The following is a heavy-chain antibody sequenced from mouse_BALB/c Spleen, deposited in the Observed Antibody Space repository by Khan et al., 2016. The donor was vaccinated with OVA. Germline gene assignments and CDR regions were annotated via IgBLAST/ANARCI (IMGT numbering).Heavy chain of an antibody. D-gene: IGHD2-2*01. CDR3: ARSGFGSCAY. V-gene: IGHV1-77*01. Sequence: QVQLQQSGAELARPGAPVKLSCKASGYTFTDYYINWVKQRTGQGLEWIGEIYPGSGNTYYNEKFKDKATLTADKSSSTAFMQLNSLTSEDSSVYFWARSGFGSCAYWGQGTLVTVSA. J-gene: IGHJ3*01. CDR1: GYTFTDYY. CDR2: IYPGSGNT.